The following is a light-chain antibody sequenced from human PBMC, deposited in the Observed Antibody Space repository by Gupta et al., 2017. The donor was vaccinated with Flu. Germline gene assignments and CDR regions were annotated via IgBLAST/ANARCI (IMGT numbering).Light chain of an antibody. V-gene: IGLV4-69*02. J-gene: IGLJ3*02. CDR2: RNSEGSH. CDR3: QNWATGSCV. CDR1: SGHSSYA. Sequence: QLVLTQSPSASASLGASVKLTCTLNSGHSSYAIAWPPQPPDQGPRFLMTRNSEGSHTRGAGMPERFSGSSSGHERYLTISSQQSDDEADYYCQNWATGSCVFGGGTRLTVL.